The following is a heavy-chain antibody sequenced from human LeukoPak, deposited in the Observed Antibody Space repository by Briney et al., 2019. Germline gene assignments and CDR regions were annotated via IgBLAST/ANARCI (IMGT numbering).Heavy chain of an antibody. D-gene: IGHD3-10*01. J-gene: IGHJ4*02. CDR3: VKDLGVRGVLDY. Sequence: GGSLRLSCAASGFTFSSYGMHWVRQAPGKGLEWVAVISYDGSNKYYADSVKGRFTISRDNSKNTLYLQMNSLRAEDTAVYYCVKDLGVRGVLDYWGQGTLVTVSS. CDR1: GFTFSSYG. V-gene: IGHV3-30*18. CDR2: ISYDGSNK.